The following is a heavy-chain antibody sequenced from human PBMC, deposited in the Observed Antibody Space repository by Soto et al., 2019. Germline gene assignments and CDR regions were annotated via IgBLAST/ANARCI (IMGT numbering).Heavy chain of an antibody. CDR3: ARGESSSSYGYYYYDRMDV. CDR1: GGSISSSSYY. D-gene: IGHD6-6*01. V-gene: IGHV4-39*01. CDR2: IYYSGST. J-gene: IGHJ6*02. Sequence: PSETLSLTCTVSGGSISSSSYYWGWIRQPPGKGLEWIGSIYYSGSTYYNPSLKSRVTISVDTSKNQFSLKLSSVTAADTAVYYCARGESSSSYGYYYYDRMDVWGQGTTVTSP.